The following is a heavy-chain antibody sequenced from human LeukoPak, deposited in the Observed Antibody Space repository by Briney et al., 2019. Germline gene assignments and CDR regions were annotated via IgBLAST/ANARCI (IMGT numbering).Heavy chain of an antibody. CDR1: GFTFSSYG. D-gene: IGHD4-23*01. Sequence: GGTLRLSCAASGFTFSSYGMSWVRQAPGKGLEWVAASSGSGGSTYYADSVEGRFTISRDNAKNSLFLQMNSLRAEDTAVYYCAREVTPYYWGQGTLVTVSS. V-gene: IGHV3-23*01. J-gene: IGHJ4*02. CDR2: SSGSGGST. CDR3: AREVTPYY.